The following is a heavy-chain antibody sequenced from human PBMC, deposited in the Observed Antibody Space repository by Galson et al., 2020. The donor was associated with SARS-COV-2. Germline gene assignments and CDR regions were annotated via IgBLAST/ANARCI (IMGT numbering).Heavy chain of an antibody. D-gene: IGHD6-25*01. J-gene: IGHJ3*01. CDR2: ISGSSNYI. V-gene: IGHV3-21*06. Sequence: GESLKISCAASGFTFSYHYMNWVRQAPGKGLEWVSSISGSSNYIFYADSVKGRFTTSRDNAKSSVYLQMDRLRAEDTAVYYCVRDPSRGAADQGAFDSWGPGTVVTVSP. CDR1: GFTFSYHY. CDR3: VRDPSRGAADQGAFDS.